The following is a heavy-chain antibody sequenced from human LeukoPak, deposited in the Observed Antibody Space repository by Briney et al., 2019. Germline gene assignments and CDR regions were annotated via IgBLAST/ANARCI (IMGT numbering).Heavy chain of an antibody. Sequence: GRSLRLSCAASGFTFSSYGMHWVRQAPGKGLEWVAFIRYDGSNKYYADSVKGRFTISRDNSKNTLYLQMNSLRAEDTAVHYCAKGKYYYDSSGYPLDYWGQGTLVTVSS. D-gene: IGHD3-22*01. CDR3: AKGKYYYDSSGYPLDY. V-gene: IGHV3-30*02. J-gene: IGHJ4*02. CDR2: IRYDGSNK. CDR1: GFTFSSYG.